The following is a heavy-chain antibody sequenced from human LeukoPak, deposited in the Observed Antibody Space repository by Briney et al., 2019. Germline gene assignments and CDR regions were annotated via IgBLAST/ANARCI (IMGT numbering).Heavy chain of an antibody. Sequence: PEGSLRLSCTASGLIFRNYAMTWVRQAPRKGLEWVSTISGDGTETFYADSVKGRFTISRDNSKNTHYLQMSSLRAEDTGIYYCAKGGHYSFFDYWGQGTLVTVSS. CDR1: GLIFRNYA. D-gene: IGHD4-11*01. V-gene: IGHV3-23*01. CDR2: ISGDGTET. J-gene: IGHJ4*02. CDR3: AKGGHYSFFDY.